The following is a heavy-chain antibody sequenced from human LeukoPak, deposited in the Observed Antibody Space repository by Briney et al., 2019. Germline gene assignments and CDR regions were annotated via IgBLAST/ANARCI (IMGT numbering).Heavy chain of an antibody. CDR2: ISSNGGST. Sequence: GGSLRLSCAASGFTFSSYAMHWVRQAPGKGLEYVSAISSNGGSTYYANSVKGRFTISRDNSKNTLYLQMGSLRAEDMAVYYCAVATVVTPGFDYWGQGTLVTVSS. J-gene: IGHJ4*02. V-gene: IGHV3-64*01. CDR1: GFTFSSYA. CDR3: AVATVVTPGFDY. D-gene: IGHD4-23*01.